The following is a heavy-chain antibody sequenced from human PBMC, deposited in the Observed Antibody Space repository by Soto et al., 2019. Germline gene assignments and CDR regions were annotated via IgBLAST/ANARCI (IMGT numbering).Heavy chain of an antibody. J-gene: IGHJ4*02. Sequence: SETLSLTCTVSGASVSSSSYYWGWIRQPPGKGLEWIGSIYYSGSTYYNPSLKSRVTMSVDTSKNQFSLELSSVTAADTAVYYCARRNGIAARLDFDYWGQGTLVTVSS. V-gene: IGHV4-39*01. D-gene: IGHD6-6*01. CDR3: ARRNGIAARLDFDY. CDR2: IYYSGST. CDR1: GASVSSSSYY.